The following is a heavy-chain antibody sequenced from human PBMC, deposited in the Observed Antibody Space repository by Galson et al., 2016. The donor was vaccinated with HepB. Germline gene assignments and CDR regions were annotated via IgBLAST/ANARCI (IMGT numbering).Heavy chain of an antibody. J-gene: IGHJ4*02. CDR2: KSHDGRNE. CDR3: ARSSWRQDPQWPYFDY. D-gene: IGHD6-19*01. CDR1: GFTFSKYG. Sequence: SLRLSCAASGFTFSKYGMHWVRQAPGKGLEWVAVKSHDGRNENYADSVKGRFTIFRDSSENTLSLQMNSLRVEDTAVYYCARSSWRQDPQWPYFDYWGQGTLVTVSS. V-gene: IGHV3-30*03.